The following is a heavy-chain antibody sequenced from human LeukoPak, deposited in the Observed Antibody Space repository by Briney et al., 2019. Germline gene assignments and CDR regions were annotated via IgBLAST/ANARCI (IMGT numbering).Heavy chain of an antibody. CDR3: ARQGYSNYFFDY. V-gene: IGHV4-59*08. J-gene: IGHJ4*02. Sequence: SETLSLTCTVPGGSINSFYWSWIRQPPGKGLERIGYIYYSGSTYYNPSLKSRVTISVDTSKNQFSLKLSSVTAADTAVYYCARQGYSNYFFDYWGQGTLVTVSS. CDR2: IYYSGST. D-gene: IGHD4-11*01. CDR1: GGSINSFY.